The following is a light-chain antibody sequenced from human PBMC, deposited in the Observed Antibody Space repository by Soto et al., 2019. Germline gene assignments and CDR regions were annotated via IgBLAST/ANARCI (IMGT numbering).Light chain of an antibody. Sequence: EIVLTQSPGTLSLSPGERATLSCRASQSVSSSYLAWYQQKPGQAPRLLIYGASSRATGIPDRFSGSGSGTDFTLTIRRLEPEDFVVYYCQHYGSSPYTFGQGTKLEIK. CDR1: QSVSSSY. CDR2: GAS. V-gene: IGKV3-20*01. CDR3: QHYGSSPYT. J-gene: IGKJ2*01.